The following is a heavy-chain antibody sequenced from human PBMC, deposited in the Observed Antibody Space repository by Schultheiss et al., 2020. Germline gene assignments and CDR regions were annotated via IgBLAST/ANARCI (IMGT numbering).Heavy chain of an antibody. D-gene: IGHD6-13*01. Sequence: ASVKVSCKASGYTFTSYDINWVRQATGQGLEWMGWMNPNSGNTGYAQKFQGRVTMTRNTSISTAYMELSSLRSEDTAVYYCARRFSSSWEVYYYYYYGMDVWGQGTTVNVYS. V-gene: IGHV1-8*02. CDR2: MNPNSGNT. CDR3: ARRFSSSWEVYYYYYYGMDV. J-gene: IGHJ6*02. CDR1: GYTFTSYD.